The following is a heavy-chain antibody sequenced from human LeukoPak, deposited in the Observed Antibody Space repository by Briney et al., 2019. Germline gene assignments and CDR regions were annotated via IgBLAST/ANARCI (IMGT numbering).Heavy chain of an antibody. J-gene: IGHJ5*02. Sequence: QPGRSLRLSCAASGFTFSSYGMHWVRQAPGKGLEWVAVIWYVGSNKYYADSVKGRFTISRDNSKNTLYLQMNSLRAEDTAVYYCARGLGYCSSTSCYAAGSNWFDPWGQGTLVTVSS. V-gene: IGHV3-33*01. D-gene: IGHD2-2*01. CDR1: GFTFSSYG. CDR2: IWYVGSNK. CDR3: ARGLGYCSSTSCYAAGSNWFDP.